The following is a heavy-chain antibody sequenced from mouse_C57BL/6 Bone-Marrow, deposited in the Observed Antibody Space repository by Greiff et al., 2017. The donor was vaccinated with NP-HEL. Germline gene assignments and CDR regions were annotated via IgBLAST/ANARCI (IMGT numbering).Heavy chain of an antibody. CDR2: IDPSDSYT. CDR3: ASYGSSFFDY. J-gene: IGHJ2*01. Sequence: QVQLQQPGAELVKPGASVKLSCKASGYTFTSYWMQWVKQRPGQGLEWIGEIDPSDSYTNYNQKFKGKATLTVDTSSSTAYMQLSSLTSDDSAVYDCASYGSSFFDYWGQGTTLTVSS. D-gene: IGHD1-1*01. V-gene: IGHV1-50*01. CDR1: GYTFTSYW.